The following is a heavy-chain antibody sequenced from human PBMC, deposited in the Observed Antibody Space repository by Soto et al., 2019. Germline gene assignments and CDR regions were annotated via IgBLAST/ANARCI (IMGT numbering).Heavy chain of an antibody. J-gene: IGHJ6*02. CDR2: ITSTSSYI. CDR1: GFTFNTYS. Sequence: EVQLVESGGGLVKPGGSLRLSCAASGFTFNTYSMNWVRQAPGKGLEWVSSITSTSSYIYYADSVKGRFTISRDNAKNSLYRQRNSRRAEDTAVYYCASRHYGMDVWGQGTTVTVSS. V-gene: IGHV3-21*01. CDR3: ASRHYGMDV.